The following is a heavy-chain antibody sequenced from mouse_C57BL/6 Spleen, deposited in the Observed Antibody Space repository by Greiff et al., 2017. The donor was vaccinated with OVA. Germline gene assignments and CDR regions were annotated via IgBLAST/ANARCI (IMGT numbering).Heavy chain of an antibody. CDR3: ARQRDYDGFAY. CDR1: GFTFSSYG. V-gene: IGHV5-6*01. D-gene: IGHD2-4*01. CDR2: ISSGGSYT. J-gene: IGHJ3*01. Sequence: EVKLMESGGDLVKPGGSLKLSCAASGFTFSSYGMSWVRQTPDKRLEWVATISSGGSYTYYPDSVKGRFTISRDNAKNTLYLQMSSLKSEDTAMYYCARQRDYDGFAYWGQGTLVTVSA.